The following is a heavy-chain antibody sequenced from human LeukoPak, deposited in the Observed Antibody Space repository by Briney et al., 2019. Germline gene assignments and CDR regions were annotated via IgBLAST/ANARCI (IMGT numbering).Heavy chain of an antibody. CDR1: GFTFSSYW. J-gene: IGHJ4*02. CDR3: ARDYSGSYPTYFDY. V-gene: IGHV3-7*01. D-gene: IGHD1-26*01. Sequence: GGSLRLSCAAYGFTFSSYWMSWVRQAPGKGLEWVANIKQDGSEKYYVDSVKGRFTISTDNAKNSLYLQMNSLRAEDTAVYYCARDYSGSYPTYFDYWGQGTLVTVSS. CDR2: IKQDGSEK.